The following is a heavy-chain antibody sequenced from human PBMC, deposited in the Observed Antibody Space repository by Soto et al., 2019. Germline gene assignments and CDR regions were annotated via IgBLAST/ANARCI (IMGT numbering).Heavy chain of an antibody. CDR1: GYTFTGYA. CDR2: INAGNGNT. V-gene: IGHV1-3*05. CDR3: ARSAISPFGGLIGPFDY. J-gene: IGHJ4*02. Sequence: QVQLVQSGAEEKKPGASVKVSCEASGYTFTGYAIHWVRQAPGQRLEWKGWINAGNGNTKYSQKFQGRVTITRDTSASTAYMELSSLRSEDTAVYYCARSAISPFGGLIGPFDYWGQGNLVIVSS. D-gene: IGHD3-16*02.